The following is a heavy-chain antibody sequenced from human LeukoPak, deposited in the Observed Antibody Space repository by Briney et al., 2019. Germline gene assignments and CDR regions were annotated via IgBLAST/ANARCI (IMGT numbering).Heavy chain of an antibody. J-gene: IGHJ4*02. CDR1: GFTFSNDG. V-gene: IGHV3-30*03. CDR3: VGVGGYDSSGFLDY. D-gene: IGHD3-22*01. Sequence: GGSLRLSCAASGFTFSNDGMHWVRQAPGRGLEWVALISYDGSDKHYADSVKGRFTVSRDNSKNALYLQMNSLSRDDTAVYYCVGVGGYDSSGFLDYWGQGTLVTVSS. CDR2: ISYDGSDK.